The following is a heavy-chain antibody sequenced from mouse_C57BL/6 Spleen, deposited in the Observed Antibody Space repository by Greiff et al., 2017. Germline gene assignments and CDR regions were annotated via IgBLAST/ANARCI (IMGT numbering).Heavy chain of an antibody. CDR2: INPNYGTT. CDR1: GYSFTDYN. Sequence: EVQLQQSGPELVKPGASVKISCTASGYSFTDYNMNWVKQSNGKSLEWIGVINPNYGTTSYNQKFKGKATLTVDQSSSTSYMQLNSLTSEDAAVYYCASPYGSSHWYFDVWGTGTTVTVSS. V-gene: IGHV1-39*01. J-gene: IGHJ1*03. D-gene: IGHD1-1*01. CDR3: ASPYGSSHWYFDV.